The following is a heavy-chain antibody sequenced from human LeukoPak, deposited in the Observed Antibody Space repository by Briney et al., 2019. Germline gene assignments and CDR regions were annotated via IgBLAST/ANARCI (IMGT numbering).Heavy chain of an antibody. J-gene: IGHJ4*02. CDR1: GGSFSGYY. CDR3: ARFMSGWYSDY. Sequence: PSETLSLTCAVYGGSFSGYYWSWIRQPPGKGLEWIGEINHSGSTNYNPSLKRRVTFSVDTSKNQFSLKLSSVTAADTAVYYCARFMSGWYSDYWGQGALVTVSS. D-gene: IGHD6-19*01. CDR2: INHSGST. V-gene: IGHV4-34*01.